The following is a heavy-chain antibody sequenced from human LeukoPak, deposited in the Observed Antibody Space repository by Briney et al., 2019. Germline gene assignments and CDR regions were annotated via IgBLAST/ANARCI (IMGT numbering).Heavy chain of an antibody. CDR2: ICYTGST. D-gene: IGHD6-19*01. CDR3: ASVRGYSSGWYASGFDP. V-gene: IGHV4-39*07. J-gene: IGHJ5*02. CDR1: GGSISSSSYY. Sequence: PSETLSLTCSVSGGSISSSSYYWGWIRQPPGKGLEWIGSICYTGSTNYNPSLKSRVTISLDTPKKQFSLKLSSVTAADTAVYYCASVRGYSSGWYASGFDPWGQGTLVTVSS.